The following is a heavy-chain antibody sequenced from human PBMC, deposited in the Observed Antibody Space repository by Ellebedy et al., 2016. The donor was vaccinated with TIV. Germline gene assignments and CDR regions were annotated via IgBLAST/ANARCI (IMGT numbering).Heavy chain of an antibody. CDR3: SSHVDTSMTH. CDR2: IKQDGSEK. J-gene: IGHJ4*02. CDR1: GFTFSTYW. Sequence: GESLKISXAASGFTFSTYWMSWVRQAPGKGLEWVANIKQDGSEKHYVDSVKGRFTISRDNAKSSLHLQMNSLRLEDTALYYCSSHVDTSMTHWGQGTLVTVSS. D-gene: IGHD5-18*01. V-gene: IGHV3-7*01.